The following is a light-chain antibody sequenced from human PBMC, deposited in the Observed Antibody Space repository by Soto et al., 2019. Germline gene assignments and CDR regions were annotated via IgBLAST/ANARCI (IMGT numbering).Light chain of an antibody. CDR3: QQYLGT. V-gene: IGKV3-20*01. J-gene: IGKJ3*01. Sequence: EIVLTQSPGTLSLSPGERATLSCRASQSVSSSYLAWYQQKPGQAPRLLIYGASSRATGIPDRFSGSGSGTDFTLTISRLEPEDFAVYYCQQYLGTVGPGTKVDIK. CDR2: GAS. CDR1: QSVSSSY.